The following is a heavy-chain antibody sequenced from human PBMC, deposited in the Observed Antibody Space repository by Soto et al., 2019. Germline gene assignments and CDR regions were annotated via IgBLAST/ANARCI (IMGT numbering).Heavy chain of an antibody. CDR3: ARAGVGATSAFDI. V-gene: IGHV4-30-2*01. CDR2: IYHSGST. Sequence: SETLSLTCAVSGGSISSGGYSWSWTRQPPGKGLEWIGYIYHSGSTYYNPSLKSRVTISVDTSKNQFSLKLSSVTAADTAVYYCARAGVGATSAFDIWGQGTMVTVSS. J-gene: IGHJ3*02. CDR1: GGSISSGGYS. D-gene: IGHD1-26*01.